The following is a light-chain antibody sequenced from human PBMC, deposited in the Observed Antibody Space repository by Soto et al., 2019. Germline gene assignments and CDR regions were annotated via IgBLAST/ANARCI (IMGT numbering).Light chain of an antibody. CDR3: AAWDESLNGFYV. Sequence: QSVLTQPPSVSGTPGQRVTISCSGSSSNIGSDTVNWYQQLPGTAPKLLIFTNNHRPSGVPDRFSGSKSGTSASLAISGLQSEDEADYYCAAWDESLNGFYVFGTGTKLTVL. CDR1: SSNIGSDT. V-gene: IGLV1-44*01. CDR2: TNN. J-gene: IGLJ1*01.